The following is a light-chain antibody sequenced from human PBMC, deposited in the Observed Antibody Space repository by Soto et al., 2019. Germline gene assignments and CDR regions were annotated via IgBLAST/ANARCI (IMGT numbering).Light chain of an antibody. CDR3: QQYYSTMWA. V-gene: IGKV4-1*01. J-gene: IGKJ1*01. CDR1: QSVLHSSSNTNY. Sequence: DIVMTQSPDSLAVSLGERATIKCRSSQSVLHSSSNTNYLAWYQQKPGQPPKLLIYWASTRESGVPDRFSGSGSGTYFTLTIRSLQSEDVAVYYCQQYYSTMWAFGQGTKVEIK. CDR2: WAS.